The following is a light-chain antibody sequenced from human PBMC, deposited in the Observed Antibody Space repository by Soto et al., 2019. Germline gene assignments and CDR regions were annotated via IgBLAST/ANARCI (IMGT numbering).Light chain of an antibody. CDR2: GAS. CDR3: QQYHHWPLYT. J-gene: IGKJ2*01. Sequence: EMVMTQSPAILSVSPGERATLSCRASQSVTRNLAWYQHKPGQAPRLLISGASTRATGIPARFSGSGSGTEFTLTISSLQSEDFAVYYCQQYHHWPLYTFCQGTKLEIK. V-gene: IGKV3D-15*01. CDR1: QSVTRN.